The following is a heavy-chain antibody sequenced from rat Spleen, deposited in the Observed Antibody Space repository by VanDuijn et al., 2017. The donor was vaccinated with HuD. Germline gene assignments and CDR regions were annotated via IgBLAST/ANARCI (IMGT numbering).Heavy chain of an antibody. D-gene: IGHD1-6*01. V-gene: IGHV3-1*01. CDR2: IDYSGRT. Sequence: EVQLQESGPGLVKPSQSLSLTCSVTGYSITNNYWGWIRKLPGNKMEWVGYIDYSGRTSYNPSLKSRISITRDTSKNQFFLQLNSAIIEDTATYYCTRGLSMSTTNYYYALFAYWGQGTLVTVSS. CDR1: GYSITNNY. CDR3: TRGLSMSTTNYYYALFAY. J-gene: IGHJ3*01.